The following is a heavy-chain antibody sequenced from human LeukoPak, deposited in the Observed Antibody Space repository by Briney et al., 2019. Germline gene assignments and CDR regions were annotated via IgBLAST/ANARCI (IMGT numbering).Heavy chain of an antibody. Sequence: PGRSLRLSCAASGFTFSSYAMHWVRQAPGKGLEWVAVISYDGSNKYYADSVKGRFTLSRDNSKNTLYLQMNSLRAEDTAVYYCARDAYRTRSSSWYSWFDPWGQGTLVTVSS. CDR2: ISYDGSNK. D-gene: IGHD6-13*01. V-gene: IGHV3-30-3*01. CDR1: GFTFSSYA. J-gene: IGHJ5*02. CDR3: ARDAYRTRSSSWYSWFDP.